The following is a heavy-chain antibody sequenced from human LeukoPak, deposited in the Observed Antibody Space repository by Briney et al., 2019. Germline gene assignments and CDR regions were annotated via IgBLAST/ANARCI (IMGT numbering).Heavy chain of an antibody. D-gene: IGHD2-2*01. V-gene: IGHV4-39*01. CDR1: GGSISSSSYY. J-gene: IGHJ4*02. CDR3: ARTPLGVNIVVVPAAHFDY. CDR2: IYYSGST. Sequence: SETLSLTCTVSGGSISSSSYYWGWIRQPPGKGREWIGSIYYSGSTYYNPSLKSRVTISVDTSKNQFSLKLSSVTAADTAVYYCARTPLGVNIVVVPAAHFDYWGQGTLVTVSS.